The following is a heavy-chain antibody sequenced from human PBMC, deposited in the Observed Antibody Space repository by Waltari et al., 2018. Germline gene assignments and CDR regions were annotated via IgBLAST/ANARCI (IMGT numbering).Heavy chain of an antibody. J-gene: IGHJ4*02. Sequence: QVRLQQWGAGLFKPSATLSLTCGVYGGSFSCFYWTWFRQPPGKGLEWIGEVNHSGSTNYNPSLKSRITISVDTSKNQFSLKLSSVTAADTAVYFCARGRGGLGPQYFFDYWGQGPLVTVSS. D-gene: IGHD3-9*01. CDR1: GGSFSCFY. CDR2: VNHSGST. V-gene: IGHV4-34*01. CDR3: ARGRGGLGPQYFFDY.